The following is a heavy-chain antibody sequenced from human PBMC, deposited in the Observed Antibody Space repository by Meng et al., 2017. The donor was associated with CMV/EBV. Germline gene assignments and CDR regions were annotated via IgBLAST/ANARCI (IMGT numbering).Heavy chain of an antibody. V-gene: IGHV3-48*03. J-gene: IGHJ6*02. D-gene: IGHD3-3*01. CDR3: ARTRITIFGVVIIARYGMDV. CDR2: ISSSGSTT. CDR1: GFTFSSYE. Sequence: GESLKISCAASGFTFSSYEMNWVRQAPGKGLEWVSYISSSGSTTYYADSVKGRFTISRDNAKNSLYLQMNSLRAEDTAVYYCARTRITIFGVVIIARYGMDVWGQGTTVTVSS.